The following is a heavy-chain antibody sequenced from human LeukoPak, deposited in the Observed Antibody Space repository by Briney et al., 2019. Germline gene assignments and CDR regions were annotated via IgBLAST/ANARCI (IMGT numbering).Heavy chain of an antibody. J-gene: IGHJ4*02. D-gene: IGHD6-13*01. V-gene: IGHV4-34*01. CDR3: ARQQGDYVDY. Sequence: PSETLSLTCAVYGGSFSGYYRSWIRQPPGKGLEWIGEINHSGSTNYNPSLKSRVIISVDTSKNHFSLKLNSVTAADTAVYHCARQQGDYVDYWGQGTLVTASS. CDR2: INHSGST. CDR1: GGSFSGYY.